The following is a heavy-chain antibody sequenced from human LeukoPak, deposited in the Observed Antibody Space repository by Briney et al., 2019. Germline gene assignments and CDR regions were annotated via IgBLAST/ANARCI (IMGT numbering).Heavy chain of an antibody. Sequence: ASVKVSCKAFGYTFTGYYMHWVRQAPGQGLEWMGWINPNSGGTNYAQKFQGRVTMTRDTSISTAYMELSRLRSDDTAVYYCARGLMGKYYYGSGSYYLPRYYYYMDVWGKGTTVTVSS. D-gene: IGHD3-10*01. CDR1: GYTFTGYY. J-gene: IGHJ6*03. CDR3: ARGLMGKYYYGSGSYYLPRYYYYMDV. V-gene: IGHV1-2*02. CDR2: INPNSGGT.